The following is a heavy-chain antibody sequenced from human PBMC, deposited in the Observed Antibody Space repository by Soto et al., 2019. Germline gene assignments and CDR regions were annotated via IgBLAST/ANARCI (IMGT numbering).Heavy chain of an antibody. D-gene: IGHD5-18*01. J-gene: IGHJ4*02. V-gene: IGHV4-31*03. CDR2: IYYSGST. Sequence: QVQLQESGPGLVQPSQTLSLTCTVSGGSISSGGYYWSWIRQHPGKGLEWIGYIYYSGSTYYNPSLKSRVTISVDPSKNQCSLKRHSMTAADTAVYYCARGTGYSYGYSDYWGQGTLVTVSS. CDR3: ARGTGYSYGYSDY. CDR1: GGSISSGGYY.